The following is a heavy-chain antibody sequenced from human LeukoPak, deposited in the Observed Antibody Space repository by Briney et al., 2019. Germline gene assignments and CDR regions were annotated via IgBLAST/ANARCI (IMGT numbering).Heavy chain of an antibody. Sequence: GGSLRLSCAASGFTFSSYAMTWVRQAPGKGLEWVSTMSGSSGSTYYADSVKGRFTISRDNSKNTLYLQMNSLRVEDTAVYYCAKSVSMVRGVISYGMDVWGQGTTATVSS. CDR3: AKSVSMVRGVISYGMDV. CDR2: MSGSSGST. J-gene: IGHJ6*02. V-gene: IGHV3-23*01. CDR1: GFTFSSYA. D-gene: IGHD3-10*01.